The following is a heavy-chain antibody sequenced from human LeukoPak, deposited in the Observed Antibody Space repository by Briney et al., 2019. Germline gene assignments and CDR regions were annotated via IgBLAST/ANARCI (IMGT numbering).Heavy chain of an antibody. J-gene: IGHJ6*03. CDR2: IYYSGST. D-gene: IGHD6-19*01. Sequence: PSETLSLTCTVSGGSISSYYWGWIRQPPGKGLEWLGSIYYSGSTYYNPSLKSRVTISVDTSKNQFSLKLSSVTAADTAVYYCEGTGYSSGWSPYYYYYYMDVWGKGTTVTISS. CDR1: GGSISSYY. CDR3: EGTGYSSGWSPYYYYYYMDV. V-gene: IGHV4-59*05.